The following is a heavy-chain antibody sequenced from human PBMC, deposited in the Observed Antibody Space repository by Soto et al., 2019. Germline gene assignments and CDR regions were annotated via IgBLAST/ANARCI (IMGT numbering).Heavy chain of an antibody. V-gene: IGHV3-23*01. D-gene: IGHD4-4*01. CDR1: GLSFSSYA. CDR2: ISGSGGST. CDR3: AKYITVTTYYYYYGMDV. J-gene: IGHJ6*02. Sequence: GGSRRLACAAGGLSFSSYAMSWVRQAPGKGLEWVSAISGSGGSTYYADSVKGRFTISRDNSKNTLYLQMNSLRAEDTAVYYCAKYITVTTYYYYYGMDVWGQGTTVTVSS.